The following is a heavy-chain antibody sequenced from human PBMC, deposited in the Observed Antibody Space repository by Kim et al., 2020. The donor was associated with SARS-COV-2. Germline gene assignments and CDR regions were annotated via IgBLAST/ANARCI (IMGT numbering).Heavy chain of an antibody. J-gene: IGHJ4*02. D-gene: IGHD4-17*01. V-gene: IGHV3-7*01. Sequence: YYVDAVKGRFTSSKDNAKSTLYQQMNSLRDEDTAVYYCASRYGDYEHRVGWGQGTLVTVSS. CDR3: ASRYGDYEHRVG.